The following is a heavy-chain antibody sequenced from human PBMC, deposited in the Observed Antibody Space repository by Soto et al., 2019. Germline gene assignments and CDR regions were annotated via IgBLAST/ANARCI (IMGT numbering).Heavy chain of an antibody. CDR2: LSHDRSHK. CDR3: ARDPGGTDFAEWTHYLGY. Sequence: GGSIRLSCAASVWTFSSSAMHGARQAPGKRLQCVPALSHDRSHKYYADSVKGRTTISTDNSKNTPYLQMNSLRAEDTAVYYCARDPGGTDFAEWTHYLGYWGQGTLVTVSS. J-gene: IGHJ4*02. V-gene: IGHV3-30-3*01. D-gene: IGHD3-3*01. CDR1: VWTFSSSA.